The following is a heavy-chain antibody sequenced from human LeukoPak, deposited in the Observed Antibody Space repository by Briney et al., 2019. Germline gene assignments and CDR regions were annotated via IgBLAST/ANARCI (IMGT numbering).Heavy chain of an antibody. D-gene: IGHD3-10*01. V-gene: IGHV1-46*01. CDR2: INPNSGST. CDR1: GYTFTSYY. Sequence: ASVKVSCKASGYTFTSYYMHWVRQAPGQRLEWMGIINPNSGSTTYAQKFQGRVTMTRDMSTSTVYMDMSSLRSDDTAVYYCARNLWFGESSDAFDMWGQGTMVTVSS. CDR3: ARNLWFGESSDAFDM. J-gene: IGHJ3*02.